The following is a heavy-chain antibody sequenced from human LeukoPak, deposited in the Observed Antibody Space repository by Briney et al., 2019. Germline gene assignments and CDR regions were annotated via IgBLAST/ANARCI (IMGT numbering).Heavy chain of an antibody. Sequence: GGSLRLSCAASGFTLSNYWMSWVRQAPGKGLVWVSRTSPDGSSTTYADSVKGRFSISRDNAKNTLYLQMNSLRAEDTAVYYCARDLRASDHWGQGTLVTVSS. J-gene: IGHJ4*02. V-gene: IGHV3-74*01. CDR3: ARDLRASDH. CDR1: GFTLSNYW. CDR2: TSPDGSST.